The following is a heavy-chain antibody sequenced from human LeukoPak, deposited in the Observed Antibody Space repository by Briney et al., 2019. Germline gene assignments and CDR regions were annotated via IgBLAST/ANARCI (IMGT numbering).Heavy chain of an antibody. V-gene: IGHV3-33*01. CDR2: ITDGGSNK. D-gene: IGHD6-13*01. CDR1: GFTFSSYG. J-gene: IGHJ6*02. CDR3: ARDIAAAGSRYYYYGMDV. Sequence: GRSPRLSCAASGFTFSSYGTHWVRQAPGKGLEWGAAITDGGSNKYHPASVKGRFTISRDNSKNTLYLQMNSLRAEDTAVYYCARDIAAAGSRYYYYGMDVWGQGTTVTVSS.